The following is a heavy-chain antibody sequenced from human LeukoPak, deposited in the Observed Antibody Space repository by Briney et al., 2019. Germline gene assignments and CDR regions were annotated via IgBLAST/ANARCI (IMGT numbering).Heavy chain of an antibody. Sequence: GASVKVSCKASGYTFTNYHISWVRQAPGQGLEWMGWISTYNGNTNYAQKLQGRVTMTTDTSTSTAYMELRSLRSDDTAVYYCAVTYDILTGLDYWGQGTLVTVSS. V-gene: IGHV1-18*01. D-gene: IGHD3-9*01. J-gene: IGHJ4*02. CDR2: ISTYNGNT. CDR3: AVTYDILTGLDY. CDR1: GYTFTNYH.